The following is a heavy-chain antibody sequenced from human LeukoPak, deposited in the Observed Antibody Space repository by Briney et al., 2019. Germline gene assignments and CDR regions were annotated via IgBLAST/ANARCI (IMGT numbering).Heavy chain of an antibody. V-gene: IGHV1-69*05. D-gene: IGHD6-6*01. CDR3: ARSEQLAYYYYYMDV. CDR2: IIPIFGTA. CDR1: GGTFSSDA. J-gene: IGHJ6*03. Sequence: SVKVSCKASGGTFSSDAISWVRQAPGQLLEWIGGIIPIFGTANYAQRLQGRVTITTDESTSTAYMELSSLRSEDTAVYYCARSEQLAYYYYYMDVWGKGTTVTVSS.